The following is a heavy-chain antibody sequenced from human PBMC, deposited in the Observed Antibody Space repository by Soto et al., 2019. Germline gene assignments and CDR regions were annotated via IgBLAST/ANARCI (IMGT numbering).Heavy chain of an antibody. CDR1: GGTFNSYV. CDR2: IISIFGTP. J-gene: IGHJ4*02. D-gene: IGHD5-12*01. V-gene: IGHV1-69*12. CDR3: ARDLGSGYDPGDY. Sequence: QVQLVQSGAEVKKPGSSVKVSCKASGGTFNSYVFNWVRQAPGQGLEWMGGIISIFGTPNYGQKFQGRVTITADESTSTGFMEWISLTSEDTAIYYCARDLGSGYDPGDYWGQGTLVTVSS.